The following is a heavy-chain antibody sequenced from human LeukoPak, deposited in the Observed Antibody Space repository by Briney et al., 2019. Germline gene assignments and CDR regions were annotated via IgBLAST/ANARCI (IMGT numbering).Heavy chain of an antibody. CDR1: GVSISTSEW. D-gene: IGHD3-9*01. V-gene: IGHV4-4*02. Sequence: SGTLSLTCAVSGVSISTSEWWIWVRQPPGQGLEWIGEIHRDGRTRYNPSLTSRVTMSMDYSKNQFSLNVRFVTATDTAIYYCGKTDIYFNPIDYWGPGSLVTVSS. J-gene: IGHJ4*02. CDR3: GKTDIYFNPIDY. CDR2: IHRDGRT.